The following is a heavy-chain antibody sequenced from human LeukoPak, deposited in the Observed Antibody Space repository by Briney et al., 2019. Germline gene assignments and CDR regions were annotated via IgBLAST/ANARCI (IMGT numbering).Heavy chain of an antibody. CDR3: AREYDSSGYYGSGFDY. D-gene: IGHD3-22*01. Sequence: KPSETLSLTCTVSGGSISSYYWSWIRQPPGKGLEWIGYIYHSGSTYYNPSLKSRVTISVDRSKNQFSLKLSSVTAADTAVYYCAREYDSSGYYGSGFDYWGQGTLVTVSS. V-gene: IGHV4-59*12. CDR2: IYHSGST. J-gene: IGHJ4*02. CDR1: GGSISSYY.